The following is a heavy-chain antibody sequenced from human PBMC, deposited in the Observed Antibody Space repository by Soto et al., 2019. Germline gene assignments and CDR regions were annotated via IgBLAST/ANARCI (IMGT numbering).Heavy chain of an antibody. V-gene: IGHV4-4*02. CDR3: ARHYQSVAKGNWFDP. D-gene: IGHD6-19*01. CDR2: IYPSGST. J-gene: IGHJ5*02. Sequence: QVQLQESGPGLVKPSGTLSLTCAVSGGSISSSNWWSWVRQPPGKGLEWIGEIYPSGSTNYNPSLKSRVTISVDKSKNQFSLKLSSVTAADTAVYYCARHYQSVAKGNWFDPWGQGTLVTVSS. CDR1: GGSISSSNW.